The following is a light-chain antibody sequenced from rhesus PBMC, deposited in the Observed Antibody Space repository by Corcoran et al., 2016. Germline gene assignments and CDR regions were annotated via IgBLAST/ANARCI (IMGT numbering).Light chain of an antibody. V-gene: IGLV2S7*01. CDR1: SSDMTGYNY. J-gene: IGLJ1*01. CDR2: GVS. CDR3: WSYTISNTFI. Sequence: QSGPTQPPSVSGSPGQSVTLSCPGTSSDMTGYNYVSWYQQYPGKAPKLMIYGVSDRPSGVSDRFSGSESGNTAALTISGLQAGDEADYYWWSYTISNTFIFGAGTRLTVL.